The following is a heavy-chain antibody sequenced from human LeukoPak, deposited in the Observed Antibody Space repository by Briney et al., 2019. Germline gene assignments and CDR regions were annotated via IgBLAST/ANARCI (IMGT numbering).Heavy chain of an antibody. Sequence: PSETLSLTCTVSGGXISSSSYYWGWIRQPPGKGLEWIGSIYYSGSTYYNPSLKSRVTISVDTSKNQFSLKLSSVTAADTAVYYCARGRAAAVSCFFDYWGQGTLVTVSS. CDR3: ARGRAAAVSCFFDY. CDR1: GGXISSSSYY. V-gene: IGHV4-39*01. J-gene: IGHJ4*02. CDR2: IYYSGST. D-gene: IGHD6-13*01.